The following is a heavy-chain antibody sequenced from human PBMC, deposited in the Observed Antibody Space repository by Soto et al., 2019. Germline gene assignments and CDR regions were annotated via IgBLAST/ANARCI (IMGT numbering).Heavy chain of an antibody. CDR1: GGSISSGAYY. J-gene: IGHJ3*02. D-gene: IGHD6-6*01. V-gene: IGHV4-31*03. CDR2: IYYSGNT. CDR3: ARVGISSSDAFDI. Sequence: QVQLQESGPGLVKPSRTLSLTCTVSGGSISSGAYYWSWIRQHPGEALEWIGYIYYSGNTYYNPSLKSRVMISVDTSKNQFSLRLSSVTAADTAVYYCARVGISSSDAFDIWGHGTMVTVSS.